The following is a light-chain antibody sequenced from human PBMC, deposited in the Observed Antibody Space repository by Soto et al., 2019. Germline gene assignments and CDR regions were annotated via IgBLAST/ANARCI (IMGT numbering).Light chain of an antibody. CDR2: EVS. CDR1: IHYDF. J-gene: IGLJ1*01. CDR3: GSYTSSSNYV. Sequence: QSALTQSASVSGSPGQSITISCTGYIHYDFVSWYQQHPGTAPKLVIYEVSNRPSGTSDRFSGSKSGHTASLTISGLQTEDEAVYYCGSYTSSSNYVFGTGTKVTVL. V-gene: IGLV2-14*01.